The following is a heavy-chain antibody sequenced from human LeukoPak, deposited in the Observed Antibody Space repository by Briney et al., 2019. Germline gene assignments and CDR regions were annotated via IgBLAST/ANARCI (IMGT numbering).Heavy chain of an antibody. J-gene: IGHJ6*03. CDR1: GFTFSSYG. Sequence: GGSLRLSCAASGFTFSSYGMHWVRQAPGKGLEWVAFIRYDGSNKYYADSVKGRFTISRDNSKNTLYLQMNSLRAEDTAVYYCAKVKLGSYYYYMDVWGKGTTVTISS. V-gene: IGHV3-30*02. CDR3: AKVKLGSYYYYMDV. D-gene: IGHD7-27*01. CDR2: IRYDGSNK.